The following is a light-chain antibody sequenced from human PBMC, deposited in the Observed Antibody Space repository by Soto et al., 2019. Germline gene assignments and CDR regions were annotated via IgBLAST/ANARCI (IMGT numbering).Light chain of an antibody. CDR2: QAS. CDR1: QNINTW. V-gene: IGKV1-5*03. J-gene: IGKJ1*01. CDR3: QQYNTWSTWT. Sequence: DIPMTQSPSTLSASVGDRVTITCRASQNINTWLAWYQQKPGKAPKLLIYQASSLQSGVPSRFGGSGSGTEFTLTISSLQPDDFATYYCQQYNTWSTWTFGQGTKVEI.